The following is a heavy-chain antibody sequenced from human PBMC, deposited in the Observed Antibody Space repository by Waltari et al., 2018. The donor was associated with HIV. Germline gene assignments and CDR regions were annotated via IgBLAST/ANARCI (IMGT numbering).Heavy chain of an antibody. V-gene: IGHV1-2*06. CDR3: ASRDYYDSRAIDY. J-gene: IGHJ4*02. D-gene: IGHD3-22*01. CDR1: GYTFTGYY. CDR2: INPNRGGT. Sequence: QVQLVQSGAEVKKPGASVKVSCKASGYTFTGYYMHWVRQAPGQGLEWMGRINPNRGGTNEAQKFQGRFLMTRDSTISTAYMELSRLRSDDTAVYYCASRDYYDSRAIDYWGQGTLVTVSS.